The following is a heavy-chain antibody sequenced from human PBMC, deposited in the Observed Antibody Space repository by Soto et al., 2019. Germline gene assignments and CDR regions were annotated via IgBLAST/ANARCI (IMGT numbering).Heavy chain of an antibody. Sequence: ASLKASVRGSGYTFTTYCIRCVRQAPLQGLEWMGWISAYNGNTNYAQKLQGRVTMTTDTSTSTAYMELRSLRSDDTAVYYCAGGRADYFDYWGQGTLVTVSS. CDR1: GYTFTTYC. V-gene: IGHV1-18*04. CDR2: ISAYNGNT. J-gene: IGHJ4*02. CDR3: AGGRADYFDY. D-gene: IGHD3-16*01.